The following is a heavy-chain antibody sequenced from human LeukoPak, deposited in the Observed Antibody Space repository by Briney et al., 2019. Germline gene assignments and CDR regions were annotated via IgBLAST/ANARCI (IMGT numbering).Heavy chain of an antibody. J-gene: IGHJ3*02. Sequence: SVKVSCKASGYTFTSYDINWVRQATGQGLEWMGGIIPIFGTANYAQKFQGRVTITADESTSTAYMELSSLRSEDTAVYYCARAYCSGGSCYWDAFDIWGQGTMVTVSS. CDR1: GYTFTSYD. CDR3: ARAYCSGGSCYWDAFDI. CDR2: IIPIFGTA. V-gene: IGHV1-69*13. D-gene: IGHD2-15*01.